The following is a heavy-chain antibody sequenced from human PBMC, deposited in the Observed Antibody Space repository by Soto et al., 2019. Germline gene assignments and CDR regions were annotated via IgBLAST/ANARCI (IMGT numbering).Heavy chain of an antibody. J-gene: IGHJ5*02. V-gene: IGHV1-2*02. Sequence: GXSVKGSCEASGYTFTDYFIHWVRQAPGQGFEWMGWINPKSRGTTYAQKFQGRVTMTRDTSNTTAYMELRGLRSDDTAVYYCARVTLKAGNWLDPWGQGTLVTVSS. CDR2: INPKSRGT. CDR3: ARVTLKAGNWLDP. CDR1: GYTFTDYF.